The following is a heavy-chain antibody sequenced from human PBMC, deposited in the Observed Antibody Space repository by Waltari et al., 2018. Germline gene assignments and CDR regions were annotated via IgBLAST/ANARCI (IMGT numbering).Heavy chain of an antibody. J-gene: IGHJ5*01. Sequence: EVQLLESGGGLVQPGGSLRLSCAASGFTFSTYVMSWVRQAPGKGLDRVSTLSDAGGYTYSADSVKVRFTISRDNSKIRLYLQMNSLGAEDTAVYYCARSAWFDSWGQGTLVTVSS. D-gene: IGHD6-19*01. CDR2: LSDAGGYT. V-gene: IGHV3-23*01. CDR3: ARSAWFDS. CDR1: GFTFSTYV.